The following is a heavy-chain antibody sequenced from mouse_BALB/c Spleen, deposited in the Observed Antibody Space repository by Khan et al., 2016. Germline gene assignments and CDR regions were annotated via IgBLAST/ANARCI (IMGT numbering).Heavy chain of an antibody. D-gene: IGHD1-2*01. Sequence: QIQLVQSGTELPRPGASVKLSCKASGYTFTDYYLHWVKQRTGQGLEWIGEIFPGSGSTYYNAKFKGKASLTADTSSSTAYMQLSSLTSEDSAVYFCARSYYGYFAMDYWGHGASVTVSS. CDR3: ARSYYGYFAMDY. V-gene: IGHV1-77*01. CDR2: IFPGSGST. CDR1: GYTFTDYY. J-gene: IGHJ4*01.